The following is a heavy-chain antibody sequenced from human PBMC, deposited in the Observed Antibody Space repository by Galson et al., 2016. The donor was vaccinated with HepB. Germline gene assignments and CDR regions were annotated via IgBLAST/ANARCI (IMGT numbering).Heavy chain of an antibody. CDR3: ARALIDFRGEDY. CDR1: GFTFSSYW. V-gene: IGHV3-74*01. D-gene: IGHD3-16*01. Sequence: SLRLSCAASGFTFSSYWMHWVRQVPGKGLVWVSRIDTDGSSTTYADPVKGRFTISRDNAKNTVYREMNSLRAEDTAVYFCARALIDFRGEDYWGQGTLVTVSS. CDR2: IDTDGSST. J-gene: IGHJ4*02.